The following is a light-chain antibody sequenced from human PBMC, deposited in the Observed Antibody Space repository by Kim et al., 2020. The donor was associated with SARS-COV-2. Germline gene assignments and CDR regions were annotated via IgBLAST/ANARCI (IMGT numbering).Light chain of an antibody. CDR2: AAS. CDR1: QSISSY. Sequence: ASVGDRVTITCRASQSISSYFNWYQQKPGKAPKLLIYAASSLQSVVPSRFSGSGSGTDFTLTISSLQPEDFATYYCQQSYSTPPYSFGQGTKLEI. V-gene: IGKV1-39*01. CDR3: QQSYSTPPYS. J-gene: IGKJ2*03.